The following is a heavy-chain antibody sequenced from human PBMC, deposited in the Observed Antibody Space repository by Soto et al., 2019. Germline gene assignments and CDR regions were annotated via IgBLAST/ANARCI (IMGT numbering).Heavy chain of an antibody. V-gene: IGHV1-69*01. Sequence: QVQLVQSGAEVKKPGSSVKVSCKASGGTFSSYAISWVRQAPGQGLEWMGGIIPIFGTANYAQKFQGRVTITADESTSTAYMALSSLRSEDTAVYYCAATMDYGDPTEWFDPWGQGTLVTVST. CDR3: AATMDYGDPTEWFDP. J-gene: IGHJ5*02. CDR2: IIPIFGTA. CDR1: GGTFSSYA. D-gene: IGHD4-17*01.